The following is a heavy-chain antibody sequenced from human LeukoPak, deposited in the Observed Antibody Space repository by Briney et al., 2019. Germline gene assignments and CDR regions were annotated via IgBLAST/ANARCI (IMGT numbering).Heavy chain of an antibody. CDR3: AKWGDYDILTGYYVPDY. D-gene: IGHD3-9*01. CDR2: ITGSDGSS. V-gene: IGHV3-23*01. J-gene: IGHJ4*02. CDR1: GFTFTNYA. Sequence: SGGSLRLSCVASGFTFTNYAMSWVRQAPGKGLEWVSAITGSDGSSYYADSVKGRFTISRDNSKNTLYLQVNNLRAEDTAVYYCAKWGDYDILTGYYVPDYWGQGTLVTVSS.